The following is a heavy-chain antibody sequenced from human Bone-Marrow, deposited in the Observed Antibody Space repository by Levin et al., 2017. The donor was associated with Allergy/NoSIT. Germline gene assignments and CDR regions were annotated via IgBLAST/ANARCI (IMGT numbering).Heavy chain of an antibody. D-gene: IGHD2-15*01. V-gene: IGHV1-46*01. CDR2: INPSGGST. CDR1: GYAFTDYY. CDR3: AAGFVLAATRAFDY. J-gene: IGHJ4*02. Sequence: AGESLKISCKASGYAFTDYYMHWVRQAPGQGLEWMGMINPSGGSTSYAEKLQGRVTVTRDTSTSTVYLQLSSLTSDDTAVYYCAAGFVLAATRAFDYWGQGTLVTVSS.